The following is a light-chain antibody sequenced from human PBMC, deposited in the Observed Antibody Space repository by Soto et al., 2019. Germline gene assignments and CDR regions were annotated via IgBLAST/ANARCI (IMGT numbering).Light chain of an antibody. V-gene: IGLV2-23*01. J-gene: IGLJ1*01. CDR3: CSYSASSPYV. CDR1: SSDVGSYNL. CDR2: EGS. Sequence: QSALTQPASVSGSPGQSITISCTGTSSDVGSYNLVSWYQQHPGKAPKLMIYEGSKRPSGVSNRFSGSKSGNTASLTISGLQAEDVADSYCCSYSASSPYVFVTRSKVP.